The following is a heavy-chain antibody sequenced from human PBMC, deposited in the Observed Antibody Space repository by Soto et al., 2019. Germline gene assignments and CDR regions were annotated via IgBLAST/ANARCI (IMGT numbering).Heavy chain of an antibody. Sequence: EASVKVSCKASGYTFIGYYIHWVRQAPGQGLEWMGRINPRSGDTTYAQKFQGRLTMTRDTSISTAYMELSSLRSDDTAVYYCGRDGVGATPLGWFDPWGQGSLVTVSS. J-gene: IGHJ5*02. V-gene: IGHV1-2*06. CDR3: GRDGVGATPLGWFDP. CDR1: GYTFIGYY. D-gene: IGHD1-26*01. CDR2: INPRSGDT.